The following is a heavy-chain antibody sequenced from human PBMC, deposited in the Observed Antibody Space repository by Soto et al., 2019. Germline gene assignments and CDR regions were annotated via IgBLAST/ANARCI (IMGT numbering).Heavy chain of an antibody. V-gene: IGHV5-10-1*01. J-gene: IGHJ3*02. Sequence: LEWMGRIDPSDSYTNYSPSFQGHVTISADKSISTAYLQWSSLKASDTAMYYCARLYYYYDSSGRDAFDIWGQGTMVTVSS. D-gene: IGHD3-22*01. CDR3: ARLYYYYDSSGRDAFDI. CDR2: IDPSDSYT.